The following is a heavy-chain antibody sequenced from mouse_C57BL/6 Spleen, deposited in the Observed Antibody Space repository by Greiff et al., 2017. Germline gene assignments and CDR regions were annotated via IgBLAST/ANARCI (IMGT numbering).Heavy chain of an antibody. Sequence: VQLQQPGAELVKPGASVKMSCKASGYTFTSYWITWVKQRPGQGLEWIGDIYPGSGSTNYNEKFKSKATLTVDTSSSTAYMQLSSLTSEDSAVYYCASHPIYYSSGSYGNWGQGTPLTVSS. D-gene: IGHD1-1*01. CDR1: GYTFTSYW. J-gene: IGHJ2*01. CDR3: ASHPIYYSSGSYGN. V-gene: IGHV1-55*01. CDR2: IYPGSGST.